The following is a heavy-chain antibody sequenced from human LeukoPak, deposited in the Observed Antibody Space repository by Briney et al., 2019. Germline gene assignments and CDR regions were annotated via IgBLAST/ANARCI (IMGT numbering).Heavy chain of an antibody. J-gene: IGHJ4*02. CDR1: GFTFSSYA. CDR3: AKRGGYETMAAFDY. D-gene: IGHD3-10*01. Sequence: PGGSLRLSCAASGFTFSSYAMTWVRQAPGKGLEWVAVISYDGSNKYYADSVKGRFTISRDNSKNTLYLQMSSLRAEDSAVYYCAKRGGYETMAAFDYWGQGTLVTVSS. V-gene: IGHV3-30*18. CDR2: ISYDGSNK.